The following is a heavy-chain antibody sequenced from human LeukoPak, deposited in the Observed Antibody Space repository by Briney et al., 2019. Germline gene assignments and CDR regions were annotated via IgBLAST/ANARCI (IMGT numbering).Heavy chain of an antibody. CDR1: GGSLSSYY. CDR2: INHSGST. CDR3: ARAPYYDFWSGYYWRYFDY. V-gene: IGHV4-34*01. D-gene: IGHD3-3*01. J-gene: IGHJ4*02. Sequence: PSETLSLTCTVSGGSLSSYYWTWIRQPPGKGLEWIGEINHSGSTNYNPSLKSRVTISVDTSKNQFSLKLSSVTAADTAVYYCARAPYYDFWSGYYWRYFDYWGQGTLVTVSS.